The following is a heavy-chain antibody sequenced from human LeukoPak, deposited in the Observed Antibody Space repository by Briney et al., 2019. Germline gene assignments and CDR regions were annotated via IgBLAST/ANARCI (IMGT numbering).Heavy chain of an antibody. D-gene: IGHD3-3*01. Sequence: SETLSLTCTVSGGSISSGSYYWSWIRQPAGKGLEWIGRIYTSGSTNYNPSLKSRVTISVDTSKNQFSPKLSSVTAADTAVYYRARAGYYDFWSGYYAFDYWGQGTLVTVSS. CDR2: IYTSGST. V-gene: IGHV4-61*02. J-gene: IGHJ4*02. CDR3: ARAGYYDFWSGYYAFDY. CDR1: GGSISSGSYY.